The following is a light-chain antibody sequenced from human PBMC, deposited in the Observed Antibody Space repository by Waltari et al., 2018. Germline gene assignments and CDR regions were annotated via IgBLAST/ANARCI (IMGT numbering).Light chain of an antibody. CDR3: QQYNTYPLT. J-gene: IGKJ4*01. CDR2: KAS. V-gene: IGKV1-5*03. CDR1: QSISNL. Sequence: DNQMTQSPSTLSASIGDRVTITCRASQSISNLLAWYQQKPGKAPKLLIYKASSLESGVPSRFSGSGSGTEFTLTISSLQPDDFATYYCQQYNTYPLTFGGGIKVEIK.